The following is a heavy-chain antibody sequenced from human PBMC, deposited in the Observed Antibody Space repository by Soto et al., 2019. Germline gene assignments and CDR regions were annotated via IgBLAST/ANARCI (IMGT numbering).Heavy chain of an antibody. CDR1: GYTFTGYY. V-gene: IGHV1-2*02. J-gene: IGHJ6*02. CDR3: ARDYGVIVVVPAAPEMYGMDV. CDR2: INPNSGGT. D-gene: IGHD2-2*01. Sequence: ASVKVSCKASGYTFTGYYMHWVRQAPGQGLEWMGWINPNSGGTNYAQKFQGRVTMTRDTSISTAYMELRSLRSDDTAVYYCARDYGVIVVVPAAPEMYGMDVWGQGTTVTVSS.